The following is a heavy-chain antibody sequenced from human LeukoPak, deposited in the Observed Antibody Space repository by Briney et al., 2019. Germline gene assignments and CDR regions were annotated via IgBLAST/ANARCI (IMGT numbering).Heavy chain of an antibody. D-gene: IGHD3-10*01. CDR2: IIPIFGTA. Sequence: ASVKVSCKASGGTFSTYAISWGRRAPGQGLEGRGGIIPIFGTANYAQQCQGRVTITTDESTSTAYMELSSMRSEDTAVYYCARPSSGSGEYYFDYWGQGTLVTVSS. J-gene: IGHJ4*02. V-gene: IGHV1-69*05. CDR1: GGTFSTYA. CDR3: ARPSSGSGEYYFDY.